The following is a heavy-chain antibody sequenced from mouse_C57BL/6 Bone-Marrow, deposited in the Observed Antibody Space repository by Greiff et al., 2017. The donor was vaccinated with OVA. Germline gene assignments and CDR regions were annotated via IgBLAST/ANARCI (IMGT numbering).Heavy chain of an antibody. V-gene: IGHV5-17*01. CDR2: ISSGSSTI. Sequence: EVKLVGSGGGLVKPGGSLKLSCAASGFTFSDYGMHWVRQAPEKGLEWVAYISSGSSTIYYADTVKGRFTISRDNAKNTLFLQMTSLRSEDTAMYYCARRDYYGRNFDVWGTGTTVTVSS. J-gene: IGHJ1*03. CDR1: GFTFSDYG. D-gene: IGHD1-1*01. CDR3: ARRDYYGRNFDV.